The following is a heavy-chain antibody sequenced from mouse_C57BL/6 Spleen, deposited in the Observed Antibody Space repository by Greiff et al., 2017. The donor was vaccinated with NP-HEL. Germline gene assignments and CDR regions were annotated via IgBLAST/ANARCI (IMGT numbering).Heavy chain of an antibody. V-gene: IGHV1-82*01. J-gene: IGHJ4*01. CDR1: GYAFSSSW. CDR3: ARSLYGAMDY. Sequence: VKLQESGPELVKPGASVKISCKASGYAFSSSWMNWVKQRPGKGLEWIGRIYPGDGDTNYNGKFKGKATLTADKSSSTAYMQLSSLTSEDSAVYFCARSLYGAMDYWGQGTSVTVSS. D-gene: IGHD1-1*01. CDR2: IYPGDGDT.